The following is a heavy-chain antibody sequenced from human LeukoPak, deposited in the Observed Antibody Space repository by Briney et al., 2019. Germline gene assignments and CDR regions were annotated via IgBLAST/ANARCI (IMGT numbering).Heavy chain of an antibody. CDR2: ISGSGGST. J-gene: IGHJ4*02. CDR1: GFTFSSYA. CDR3: AKSRSSWYAPIFDY. Sequence: GGSLRLSCAAYGFTFSSYAMSWVRQAPGKGLEWVSAISGSGGSTYYADSVKGRFTISRDNSKNTLYLQMNSLRAEDTAVYYCAKSRSSWYAPIFDYWGQGTLVTVSS. V-gene: IGHV3-23*01. D-gene: IGHD6-13*01.